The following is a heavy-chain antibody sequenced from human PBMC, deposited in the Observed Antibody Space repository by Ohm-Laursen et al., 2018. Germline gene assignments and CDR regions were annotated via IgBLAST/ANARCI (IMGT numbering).Heavy chain of an antibody. J-gene: IGHJ4*02. D-gene: IGHD2-8*01. V-gene: IGHV1-46*01. Sequence: AASVKVSCKASGYTFSTYYMHWVRQAPGQGLEWMGIINPSSDYRSYAQKFQGRVTMSSDASTNTVYMELSSLRSDDTAVYYCARGPAEMVYAISFDYWGQGTLVTVSS. CDR1: GYTFSTYY. CDR2: INPSSDYR. CDR3: ARGPAEMVYAISFDY.